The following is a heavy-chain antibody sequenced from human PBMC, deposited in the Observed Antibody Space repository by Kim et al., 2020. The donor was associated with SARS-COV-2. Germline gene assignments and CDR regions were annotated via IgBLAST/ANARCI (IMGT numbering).Heavy chain of an antibody. CDR1: GDSVSSNNAA. Sequence: SQTLSLTCAISGDSVSSNNAAWNWIRQSPSRGLEWLGRTYYRSKWYNDYAVSVKSRITINPDTSKNQFSLQLNSVTPEDTAVYYCARDGRGGNILAPIRGNCWCFDFWGRGTLVTVSS. D-gene: IGHD5-12*01. V-gene: IGHV6-1*01. J-gene: IGHJ2*01. CDR3: ARDGRGGNILAPIRGNCWCFDF. CDR2: TYYRSKWYN.